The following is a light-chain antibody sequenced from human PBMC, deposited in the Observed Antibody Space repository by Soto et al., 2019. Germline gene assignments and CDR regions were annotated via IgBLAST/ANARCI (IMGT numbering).Light chain of an antibody. CDR3: QQYNTFWT. Sequence: EIVLTQSPGTLSLSPGERATLSCRASQSVSASYLAWYQQKPGQAPRLLIYAASSRATGIPDRFSGSGSGTDFTLTISSLQPDDFATYYCQQYNTFWTFGQGTKVDI. CDR2: AAS. J-gene: IGKJ1*01. CDR1: QSVSASY. V-gene: IGKV3-20*01.